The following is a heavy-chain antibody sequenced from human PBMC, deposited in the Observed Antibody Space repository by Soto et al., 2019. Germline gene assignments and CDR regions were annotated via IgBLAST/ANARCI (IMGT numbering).Heavy chain of an antibody. CDR2: IYYSGST. V-gene: IGHV4-39*01. CDR1: GGSISSSSYY. CDR3: ASLTTIFGVVITP. Sequence: QLQLQESGPGLVKPSETLSLTCTVSGGSISSSSYYWGWIRQPPGKGLEWIGSIYYSGSTYYNPSPKSRVTISVDTSKNQFSLKLSSVTAADTAVYYCASLTTIFGVVITPWGQGTLVTVSS. D-gene: IGHD3-3*01. J-gene: IGHJ5*02.